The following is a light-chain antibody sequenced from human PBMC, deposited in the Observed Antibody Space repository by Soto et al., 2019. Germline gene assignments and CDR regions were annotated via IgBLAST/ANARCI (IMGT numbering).Light chain of an antibody. J-gene: IGKJ1*01. CDR2: AAS. CDR3: QQNYRATPWT. V-gene: IGKV1-39*01. Sequence: DIQMTQSPSSLSASVGDRITITCRASQSISRYLNWYQHKPGKAPKLLINAASSLERGVPSRFSGGGSGTDFTLNISSLQPDDFATYYCQQNYRATPWTFGRGPRWKSN. CDR1: QSISRY.